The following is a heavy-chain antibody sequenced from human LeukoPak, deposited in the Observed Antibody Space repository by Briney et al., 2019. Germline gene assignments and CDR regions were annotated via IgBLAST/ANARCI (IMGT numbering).Heavy chain of an antibody. V-gene: IGHV3-30*18. Sequence: GGSLRLSCAASGFTFSGYGMHWVRQAPGKGLEWVAVISYDGSNKYYADSVKGRFTISRDNSKNTLYLQMNSLRAEDTAVYWCAKDGGISTGYYYDVDVWGKGTTVTVSS. CDR2: ISYDGSNK. CDR1: GFTFSGYG. J-gene: IGHJ6*04. D-gene: IGHD3-16*01. CDR3: AKDGGISTGYYYDVDV.